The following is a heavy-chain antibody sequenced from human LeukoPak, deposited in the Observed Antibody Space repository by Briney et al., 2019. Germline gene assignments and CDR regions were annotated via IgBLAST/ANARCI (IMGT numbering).Heavy chain of an antibody. J-gene: IGHJ4*02. CDR2: IYYSGST. CDR3: ARLRPWGSKYYFDY. D-gene: IGHD3-16*01. CDR1: GGSISSSSYY. Sequence: SETLSLTCTVSGGSISSSSYYWGWVRQPPGKGLEWIASIYYSGSTYYNPSLQSRVTISVDTSKSQFSLKVSSVTAADTAVYYCARLRPWGSKYYFDYWGQGTLVTVSS. V-gene: IGHV4-39*01.